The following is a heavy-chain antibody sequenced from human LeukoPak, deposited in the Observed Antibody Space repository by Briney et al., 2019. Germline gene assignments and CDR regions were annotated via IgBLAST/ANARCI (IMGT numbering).Heavy chain of an antibody. CDR3: AGDSDYGGYSRFDY. J-gene: IGHJ4*02. Sequence: GGSLRLSCAASGFTFSSYAMSWVRQAPGKGLEWVSGISGSGGSTYYADSVKGRFTISRDNSENTLYLQMNSLRGEDTAVYYCAGDSDYGGYSRFDYWGQGTLVTVSS. CDR2: ISGSGGST. V-gene: IGHV3-23*01. D-gene: IGHD4-17*01. CDR1: GFTFSSYA.